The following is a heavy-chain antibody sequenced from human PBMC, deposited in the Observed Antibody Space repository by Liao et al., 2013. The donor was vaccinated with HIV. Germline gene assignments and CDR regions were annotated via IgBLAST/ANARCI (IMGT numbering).Heavy chain of an antibody. CDR1: GGSISSSSYY. CDR2: IYTRGST. V-gene: IGHV4-61*02. J-gene: IGHJ4*02. CDR3: AREGYSYGSIYYFDS. Sequence: QLQLQESGPGLVKPSETLSLTCTVSGGSISSSSYYWGWIRQPAGKGLEWLGRIYTRGSTNYNPSLKSRVTMSVDTSKNQVSLKLRSVTAADTAVYYCAREGYSYGSIYYFDSWGQGTLVTVSS. D-gene: IGHD5-18*01.